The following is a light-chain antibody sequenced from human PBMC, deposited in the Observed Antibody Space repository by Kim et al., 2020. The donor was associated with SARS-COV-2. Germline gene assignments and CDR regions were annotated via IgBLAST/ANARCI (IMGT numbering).Light chain of an antibody. CDR3: QQYGTSVHT. V-gene: IGKV3-20*01. Sequence: SPGDRATVSCRASQRVISNYLGWYQQKPGQAPRLLIYDASVRPTGIPDRFSGSGSGTDFTLTINGLEPEDVGVYYCQQYGTSVHTFGGGTKVDIK. CDR2: DAS. J-gene: IGKJ4*01. CDR1: QRVISNY.